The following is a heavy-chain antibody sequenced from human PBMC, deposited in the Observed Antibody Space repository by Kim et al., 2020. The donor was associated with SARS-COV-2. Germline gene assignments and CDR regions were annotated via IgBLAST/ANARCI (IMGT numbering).Heavy chain of an antibody. CDR3: ARRAGGPGTYYDFWSGYRPFDY. J-gene: IGHJ4*02. D-gene: IGHD3-3*01. CDR1: GGSFSGYY. Sequence: SETLSLTCAVYGGSFSGYYWSWIRQPPGKGLEWIGEINHSGSTNYNPSLKSRVTISVDTSKNQFSLKLSSVTAADTAVYYCARRAGGPGTYYDFWSGYRPFDYWGQGTLVTVSS. CDR2: INHSGST. V-gene: IGHV4-34*01.